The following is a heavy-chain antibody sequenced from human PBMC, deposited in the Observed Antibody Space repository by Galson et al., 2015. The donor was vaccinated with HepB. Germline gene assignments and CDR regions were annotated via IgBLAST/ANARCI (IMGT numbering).Heavy chain of an antibody. Sequence: SLRLSCAASGFTFSSLGMTWVRQAPGKGLECVSAITSSSGYIYYTDSVKGRFTISRGNAKNSLYLQMNSLRAEDTAVYYCARSSGWILDYWGQGSLVTVSS. CDR1: GFTFSSLG. CDR2: ITSSSGYI. D-gene: IGHD6-19*01. CDR3: ARSSGWILDY. J-gene: IGHJ4*02. V-gene: IGHV3-21*01.